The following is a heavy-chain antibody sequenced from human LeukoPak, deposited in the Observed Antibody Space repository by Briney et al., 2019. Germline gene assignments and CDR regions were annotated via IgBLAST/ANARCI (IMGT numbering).Heavy chain of an antibody. CDR1: GFTFSSYW. Sequence: GGSLRLSCAVSGFTFSSYWMHWVRQVPGKGLEWVSYISSSGSTIYYADSVKGRFTISRDNAKNSLYLQMNSLRAEDTAVYYCAGGAGYDILTGYPIPSLDYWGQGTLVTVSS. J-gene: IGHJ4*02. V-gene: IGHV3-48*04. CDR2: ISSSGSTI. D-gene: IGHD3-9*01. CDR3: AGGAGYDILTGYPIPSLDY.